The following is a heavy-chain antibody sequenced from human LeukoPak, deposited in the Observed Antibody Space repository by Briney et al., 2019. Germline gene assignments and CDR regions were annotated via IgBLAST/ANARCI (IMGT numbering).Heavy chain of an antibody. D-gene: IGHD4-17*01. CDR1: GFTFSSYW. V-gene: IGHV3-11*01. Sequence: GGSLRLSCAASGFTFSSYWMSWIRQTPGKGLEWVAFITNSGGTMEYADSVKGRFSISRDNAKKSLYLQMNSLREEDTAVYFCARDRRTAVTSPNYYYYMDVWGEGTTVTVSS. CDR3: ARDRRTAVTSPNYYYYMDV. CDR2: ITNSGGTM. J-gene: IGHJ6*03.